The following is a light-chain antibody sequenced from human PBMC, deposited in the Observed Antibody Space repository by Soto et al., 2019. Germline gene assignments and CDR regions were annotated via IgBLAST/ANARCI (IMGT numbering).Light chain of an antibody. J-gene: IGLJ2*01. CDR2: EGS. CDR3: CSHAGSSTPGVV. V-gene: IGLV2-23*01. Sequence: QSVLTQPASVSGSPGQSITISCTGTSSDVGSYNLVSWYQQHPGKAPKLMIYEGSKRPSGVSNRFSGSKSGNTASLTISGLQAEDEADYYCCSHAGSSTPGVVFGGGTKVTVL. CDR1: SSDVGSYNL.